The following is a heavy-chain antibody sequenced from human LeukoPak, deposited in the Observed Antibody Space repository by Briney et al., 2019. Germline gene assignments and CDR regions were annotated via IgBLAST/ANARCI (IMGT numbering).Heavy chain of an antibody. CDR1: GGSIKRNGYF. Sequence: PSETLSLTCIVSGGSIKRNGYFWGWIRQPPGKGLEWIGEISQSEGTYYNASLKSRVTMSVDTTRNQFSLKLSSVTAADTAVYYCVRGIDSRKLGYRAQGTLVTVSS. V-gene: IGHV4-39*07. CDR3: VRGIDSRKLGY. CDR2: ISQSEGT. D-gene: IGHD3-3*01. J-gene: IGHJ4*02.